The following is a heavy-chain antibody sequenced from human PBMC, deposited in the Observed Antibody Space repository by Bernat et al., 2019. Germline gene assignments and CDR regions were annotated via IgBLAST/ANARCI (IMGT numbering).Heavy chain of an antibody. V-gene: IGHV3-30-3*01. D-gene: IGHD3-10*01. J-gene: IGHJ6*02. CDR3: ARHYGSPGSMDV. CDR1: GFTFSNYA. CDR2: ISYDGSNK. Sequence: QVQLVESGGGVVQPGRSRRLSCAASGFTFSNYAIHWVRQAPGKGLEWVAVISYDGSNKYYADSVKGRFTISRDNSKNTLYLQMNSLGTEDTAVYYCARHYGSPGSMDVWGQGTTVTVYS.